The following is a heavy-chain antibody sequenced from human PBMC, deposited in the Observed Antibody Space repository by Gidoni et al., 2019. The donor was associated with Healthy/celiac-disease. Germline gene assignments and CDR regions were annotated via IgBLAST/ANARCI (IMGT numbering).Heavy chain of an antibody. Sequence: QVQLVQSGAEVKKPGSSVKVSCKASGGTFSSYAISWVRQAPGQGLEWMGRIIPIVGIANYAQKFQGRVTITADKSTSTAYMELSSLRSEDTAVYYCARERGGVPAGAFDIWGQGTMVTVSS. D-gene: IGHD3-16*01. V-gene: IGHV1-69*04. CDR1: GGTFSSYA. J-gene: IGHJ3*02. CDR3: ARERGGVPAGAFDI. CDR2: IIPIVGIA.